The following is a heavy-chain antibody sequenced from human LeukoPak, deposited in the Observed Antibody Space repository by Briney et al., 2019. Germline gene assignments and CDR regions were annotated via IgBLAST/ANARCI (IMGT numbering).Heavy chain of an antibody. CDR3: ARGGPYCSSTSCYPSNWFDP. J-gene: IGHJ5*02. V-gene: IGHV4-34*01. Sequence: SETLSLTCAVYGGSFSGYYWSWIRQPPGKGLEWIGEINHSGSTNYNSSLKSRVTISVDTSKNQFSLKLSSVTAADTAVYYCARGGPYCSSTSCYPSNWFDPWGQGTLVTVSS. CDR1: GGSFSGYY. D-gene: IGHD2-2*01. CDR2: INHSGST.